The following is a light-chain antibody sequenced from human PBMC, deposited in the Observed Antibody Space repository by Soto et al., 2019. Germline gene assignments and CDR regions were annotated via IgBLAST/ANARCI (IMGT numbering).Light chain of an antibody. V-gene: IGKV1-39*01. CDR2: AAS. J-gene: IGKJ2*01. CDR3: QQSYSTLYT. CDR1: QSISSY. Sequence: DIQMTQSPSSLSASVGHRVTITCRASQSISSYLNWYQQKPGKAPKLLNYAASSLQSGVPSRFSGSGSGTDFNLTISSLQPEDFATYYCQQSYSTLYTFGQGTKLEIK.